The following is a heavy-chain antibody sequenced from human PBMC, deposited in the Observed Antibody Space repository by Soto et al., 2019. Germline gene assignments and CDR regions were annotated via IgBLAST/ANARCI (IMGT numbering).Heavy chain of an antibody. V-gene: IGHV1-18*01. CDR3: ARVVRYCSGGSCQNDY. CDR1: GYTFTSYG. D-gene: IGHD2-15*01. J-gene: IGHJ4*02. CDR2: ISAYNGNT. Sequence: SVKVSCKASGYTFTSYGISWVRQAPGQGLEWMGWISAYNGNTNYAQKLQGRVTMTTDTSTSTAYMELRSLRSDDTAVYYCARVVRYCSGGSCQNDYWGQGTLVTVSS.